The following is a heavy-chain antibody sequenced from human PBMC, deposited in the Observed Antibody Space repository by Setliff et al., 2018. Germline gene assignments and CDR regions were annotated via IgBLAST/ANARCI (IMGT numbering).Heavy chain of an antibody. Sequence: PSETLSLTCTMSGVSFSSGGSYWSWLRQRPGKGLEWIGSIYYSGSTYYNPSLKSRVTISVDTSKNQFSLRLSSVTAADAAVYFCARESATIGEFPLYYFDKWGQGIPVTVSS. CDR1: GVSFSSGGSY. CDR2: IYYSGST. D-gene: IGHD3-10*01. CDR3: ARESATIGEFPLYYFDK. J-gene: IGHJ4*02. V-gene: IGHV4-39*02.